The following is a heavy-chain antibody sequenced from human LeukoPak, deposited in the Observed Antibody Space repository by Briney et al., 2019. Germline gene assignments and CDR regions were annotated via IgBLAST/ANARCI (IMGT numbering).Heavy chain of an antibody. CDR3: ATHRPRCSSTSCYEGGQNWFDP. Sequence: SVKVSCKASGGTFSSYAISWVRQAPGQGLEWMGGVIPIFGTANYAQKFQGRVTITADESTSTAYMELSSLRSEDTAVYYCATHRPRCSSTSCYEGGQNWFDPWGQGTLVTVSS. V-gene: IGHV1-69*13. D-gene: IGHD2-2*01. J-gene: IGHJ5*02. CDR1: GGTFSSYA. CDR2: VIPIFGTA.